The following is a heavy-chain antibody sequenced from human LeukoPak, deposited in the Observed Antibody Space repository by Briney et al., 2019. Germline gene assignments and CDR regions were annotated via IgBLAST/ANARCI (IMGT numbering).Heavy chain of an antibody. D-gene: IGHD1-26*01. CDR3: ARGLGARTYYYYYYMDV. CDR2: MNPNSGNT. CDR1: GYTFTSYD. V-gene: IGHV1-8*03. Sequence: ASVKVSCKASGYTFTSYDINWVRQAPGQGLEWMGWMNPNSGNTGYAQKFQGRVTITRNTSISTAYMELGSLRSEDTAVYYCARGLGARTYYYYYYMDVWGKGTTVTVSS. J-gene: IGHJ6*03.